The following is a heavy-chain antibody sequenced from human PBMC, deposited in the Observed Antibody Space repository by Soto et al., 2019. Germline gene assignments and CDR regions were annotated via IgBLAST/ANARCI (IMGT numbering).Heavy chain of an antibody. V-gene: IGHV4-34*01. CDR3: ARKGLAARPFNY. Sequence: QVQLQQWGAGLLKPSETLSLTCAVYGGSFSGYYWSWIRQPPGKGLEWIGEINHSGSTNYNPSLKSRVTIAVDTAKNQVSLKLSSVTAADPAVYYCARKGLAARPFNYWGRGTLVTVSS. CDR1: GGSFSGYY. CDR2: INHSGST. J-gene: IGHJ4*02. D-gene: IGHD6-6*01.